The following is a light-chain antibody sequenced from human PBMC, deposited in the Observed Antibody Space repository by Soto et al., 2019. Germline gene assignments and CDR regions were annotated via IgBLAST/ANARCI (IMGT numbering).Light chain of an antibody. CDR1: SSNIGRNA. Sequence: QSVLTQPPSASETPGQRVTISCSGSSSNIGRNAVNWYQHLPGTAPKLLIYNNNQRPSGVPDRFSGSKSGTSASLAISGLQPEDEADYYCAAWDDSLSGLLFGGGTKLTVL. CDR3: AAWDDSLSGLL. CDR2: NNN. V-gene: IGLV1-44*01. J-gene: IGLJ3*02.